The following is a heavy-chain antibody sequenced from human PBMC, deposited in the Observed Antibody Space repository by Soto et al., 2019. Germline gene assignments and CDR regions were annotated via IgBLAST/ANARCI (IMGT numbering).Heavy chain of an antibody. J-gene: IGHJ5*02. D-gene: IGHD6-19*01. CDR1: GASIDRINPY. CDR2: ILDGRST. Sequence: QLQLQESGPGLVKSSETLSLTCTVSGASIDRINPYWGWIRQPPGKGLEWIGNILDGRSTFYNPSLKSRVTMSVDTSKNKYSLKLDSVTAADTAVYYCARPQTGHSRGSQFDPWGQGTLVTVSS. CDR3: ARPQTGHSRGSQFDP. V-gene: IGHV4-39*01.